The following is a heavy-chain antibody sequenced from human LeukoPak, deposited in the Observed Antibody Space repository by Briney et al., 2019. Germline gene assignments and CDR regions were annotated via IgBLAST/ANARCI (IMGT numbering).Heavy chain of an antibody. CDR3: ARDRGGYCSSTSCYHAKYYYYYYMDV. V-gene: IGHV1-2*02. D-gene: IGHD2-2*01. CDR2: MNPNSGGT. J-gene: IGHJ6*03. CDR1: GYTFTDYY. Sequence: GASVKVSCKASGYTFTDYYIHWVRQAPGQGLEWMAWMNPNSGGTSYAQKFQGRVTMTRDTSISTAYMELSRLRFDDTAVYYCARDRGGYCSSTSCYHAKYYYYYYMDVWGKGTTVTISS.